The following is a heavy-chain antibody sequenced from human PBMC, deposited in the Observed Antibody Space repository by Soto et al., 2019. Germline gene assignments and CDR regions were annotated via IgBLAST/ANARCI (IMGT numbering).Heavy chain of an antibody. V-gene: IGHV1-8*01. CDR2: MNPNSGNT. Sequence: QVQLVQSGAEVKKPGASVTVSCKASGYTFTSYDINWVRQATGQGLEWMGWMNPNSGNTGYAQSCQXXVTMPRNTSISAAYMELSSLRSEDTAVYYCAREKTHYGMDVWGQGTTVTVSS. CDR3: AREKTHYGMDV. CDR1: GYTFTSYD. J-gene: IGHJ6*02.